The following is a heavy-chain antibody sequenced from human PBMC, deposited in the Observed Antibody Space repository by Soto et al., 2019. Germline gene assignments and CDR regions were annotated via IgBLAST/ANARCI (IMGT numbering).Heavy chain of an antibody. CDR1: GYTFTSYA. CDR3: ARDSSGWPNWFDP. D-gene: IGHD6-19*01. J-gene: IGHJ5*02. Sequence: ASVKVSCKASGYTFTSYAMHWVRQAPGQRLEWMGWINAGNGNTKYSQKFQGRVTITRDTSASTAYMELSSLRSEDTAVYYCARDSSGWPNWFDPWGQGTLVTVSS. V-gene: IGHV1-3*01. CDR2: INAGNGNT.